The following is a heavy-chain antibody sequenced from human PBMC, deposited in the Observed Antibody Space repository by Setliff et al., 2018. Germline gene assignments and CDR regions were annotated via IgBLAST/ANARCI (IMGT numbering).Heavy chain of an antibody. CDR3: ARLALTGYDSSGYYYALEYYYCMDV. J-gene: IGHJ6*03. V-gene: IGHV3-48*01. D-gene: IGHD3-22*01. CDR2: ISTSSGTR. CDR1: GFSFSNYG. Sequence: PGGSLRLSCVVSGFSFSNYGMTWVRQAPGKGLEWISYISTSSGTRYYADSVKGRFTISRDNANQSLYLQMNSLRAEDTAVYYCARLALTGYDSSGYYYALEYYYCMDVWGKGTTVTVSS.